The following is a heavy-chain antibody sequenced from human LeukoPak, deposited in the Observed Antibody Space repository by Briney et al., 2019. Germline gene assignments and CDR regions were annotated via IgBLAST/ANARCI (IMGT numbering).Heavy chain of an antibody. CDR1: GFTFSDYY. V-gene: IGHV3-11*01. CDR3: ARAVLIAVAGSSYFDY. CDR2: ISSSGSTI. Sequence: PGGSLRLSCVASGFTFSDYYMSWLRQAPGKGLEWVSYISSSGSTIYYADSVKGRFTISRDNAKNSLYLQMNSLRAEDTAVYYCARAVLIAVAGSSYFDYWGQGTLVTVSS. D-gene: IGHD6-19*01. J-gene: IGHJ4*02.